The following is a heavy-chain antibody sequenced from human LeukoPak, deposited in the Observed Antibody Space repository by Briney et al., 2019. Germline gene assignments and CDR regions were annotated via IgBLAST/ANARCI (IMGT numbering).Heavy chain of an antibody. Sequence: GGSLRLSCAASGFTFSSYWMHWVRQAPGKGLVWVSRINSDGSSTSYAVSVKGRFTISRDNAKNTLYLQMNSLRAEDTAVYYCAKDHYATRPDYWGQGTLVTVSS. D-gene: IGHD2-8*01. J-gene: IGHJ4*02. CDR1: GFTFSSYW. CDR3: AKDHYATRPDY. V-gene: IGHV3-74*01. CDR2: INSDGSST.